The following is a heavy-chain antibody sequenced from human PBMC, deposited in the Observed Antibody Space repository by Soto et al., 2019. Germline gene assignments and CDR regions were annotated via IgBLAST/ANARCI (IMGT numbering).Heavy chain of an antibody. J-gene: IGHJ3*02. CDR1: GGSFSGYY. D-gene: IGHD6-19*01. V-gene: IGHV4-34*01. Sequence: SETLSLTCAVYGGSFSGYYWSWIRQPPGKGLEWIGEINHSGSTNYNPSLKSRVTISVDTSKNQFSLKLSSVTAADTAVYYCARRGIAVAGINAFDIWGQGTMVTVSS. CDR2: INHSGST. CDR3: ARRGIAVAGINAFDI.